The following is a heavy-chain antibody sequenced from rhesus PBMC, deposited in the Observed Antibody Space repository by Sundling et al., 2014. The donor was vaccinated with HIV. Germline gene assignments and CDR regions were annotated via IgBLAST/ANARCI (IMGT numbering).Heavy chain of an antibody. J-gene: IGHJ4*01. CDR2: IYGRSINT. CDR3: AREPDYEYSEPYY. D-gene: IGHD4-23*01. CDR1: GGSISDTYR. V-gene: IGHV4S10*01. Sequence: QVQLQESGPAVVKPSETLSLTCAVSGGSISDTYRWTWIRQPPGKGLEWIGYIYGRSINTNYNPSLKSRVTVSKDTSKNQFSLKLTSVTAADTAVYYCAREPDYEYSEPYYWGQGVLVTVSS.